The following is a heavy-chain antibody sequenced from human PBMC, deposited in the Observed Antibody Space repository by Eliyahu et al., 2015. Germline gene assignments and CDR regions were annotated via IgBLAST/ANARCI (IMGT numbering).Heavy chain of an antibody. Sequence: QVQLQQWGAGLLKPSETLSLTCAVYGGSFSGYYWSWIRQPPGKGLEWIGEINHSGSTNYNPSLKSRVTISVDTSKNQFSLKLSSVTAADTAVYYCAQYSSSPYYFDYWGQGTLVTVSS. J-gene: IGHJ4*02. CDR1: GGSFSGYY. CDR2: INHSGST. V-gene: IGHV4-34*01. D-gene: IGHD6-6*01. CDR3: AQYSSSPYYFDY.